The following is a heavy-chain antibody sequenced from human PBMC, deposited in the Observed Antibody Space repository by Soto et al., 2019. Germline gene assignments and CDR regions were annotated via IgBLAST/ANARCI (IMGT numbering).Heavy chain of an antibody. V-gene: IGHV3-30*18. CDR1: GFTFSSYG. Sequence: GGSLRLSCAASGFTFSSYGMHWVRQAPGKGLEWVAVISYDGSNKYYADSVKGRFTISRDNSKSTLYLQMNSLRAEDTVLYYCAKGRSYYYYYVVDVWGQGTTVTGSS. J-gene: IGHJ6*02. CDR2: ISYDGSNK. CDR3: AKGRSYYYYYVVDV.